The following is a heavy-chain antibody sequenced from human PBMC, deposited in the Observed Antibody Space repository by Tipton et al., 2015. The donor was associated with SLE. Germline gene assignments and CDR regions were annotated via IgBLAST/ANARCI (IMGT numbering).Heavy chain of an antibody. CDR3: TTETGGDCVEIPARRLGV. J-gene: IGHJ6*02. CDR2: IKSETDGGTT. CDR1: GFTFSSYS. Sequence: SLRLSCAASGFTFSSYSMNWVRQAPGKGLEWVGRIKSETDGGTTNYAAPVKGRFTISRDDSKNTLYLQMNSLKTEDTAVYYWTTETGGDCVEIPARRLGVWGQRTTVTVSS. V-gene: IGHV3-15*01. D-gene: IGHD2-2*01.